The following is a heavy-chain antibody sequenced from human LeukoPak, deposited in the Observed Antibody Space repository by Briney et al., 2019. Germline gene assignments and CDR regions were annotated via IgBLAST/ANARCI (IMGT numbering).Heavy chain of an antibody. J-gene: IGHJ5*02. V-gene: IGHV3-7*01. CDR1: GFTFTNYW. D-gene: IGHD6-6*01. CDR3: ASSSYSSSSS. CDR2: INEDGSKK. Sequence: GGSLRLSCAASGFTFTNYWMIWVRHAPGKGLEWVANINEDGSKKYYVGSVEGRFTISRDNAKNSVFLQMNSLRAEDTAMYYCASSSYSSSSSWGQGTLVTVSS.